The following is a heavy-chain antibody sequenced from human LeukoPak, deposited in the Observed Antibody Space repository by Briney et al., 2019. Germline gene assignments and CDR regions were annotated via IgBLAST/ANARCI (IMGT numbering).Heavy chain of an antibody. V-gene: IGHV3-15*01. J-gene: IGHJ4*02. D-gene: IGHD6-19*01. CDR3: TSSPIDY. CDR2: IKSKTDGGTT. Sequence: SWIRQPAGKGLEWVGRIKSKTDGGTTDYAAPVKGRFTISRDDSKNTLYLQMNSLKTEDTAVYYCTSSPIDYWGQGTLVTVSS.